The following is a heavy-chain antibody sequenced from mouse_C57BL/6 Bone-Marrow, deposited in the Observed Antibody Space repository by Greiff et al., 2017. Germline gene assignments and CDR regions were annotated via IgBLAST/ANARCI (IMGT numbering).Heavy chain of an antibody. V-gene: IGHV1-69*01. CDR1: GYTFNSYW. J-gene: IGHJ4*01. CDR3: ASYAGAMDY. D-gene: IGHD1-1*01. CDR2: IDPSDSYT. Sequence: QVQLKQPGAELVMPGASVKLSCKASGYTFNSYWMHWVKQRPGQGLEWIGEIDPSDSYTNYNQKFKGKSTLTVDKSSSTAYMQLSSLTSEDSAVYYCASYAGAMDYWGQGTSVTVSS.